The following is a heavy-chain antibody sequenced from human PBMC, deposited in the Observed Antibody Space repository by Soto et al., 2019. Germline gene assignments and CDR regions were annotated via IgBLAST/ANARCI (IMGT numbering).Heavy chain of an antibody. Sequence: GAAVKVSCKASGGTFSSYTVSWVRQAPGQGLEWMGRIIPSLGIANYAQKVQGRVTITADKSTSTAYMELSSLRSEDTAVYYCARVRQGASRAYGDLGAFDIWGQGTMVTVSS. J-gene: IGHJ3*02. CDR2: IIPSLGIA. CDR3: ARVRQGASRAYGDLGAFDI. D-gene: IGHD4-17*01. CDR1: GGTFSSYT. V-gene: IGHV1-69*02.